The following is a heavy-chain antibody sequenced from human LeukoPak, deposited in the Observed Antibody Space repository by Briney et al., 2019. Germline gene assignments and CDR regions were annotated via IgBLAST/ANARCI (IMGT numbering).Heavy chain of an antibody. Sequence: GGSLRLSCAPSGFTFNIYCMSWVPHAPGKGLEWVTNIKQDGSEKDYADSGKVRFTSSRDNAKISLYLQRNSLRAEDMAVCDCARDSVVEGDDYYYYMDVWGKGTTVTVSS. CDR1: GFTFNIYC. CDR2: IKQDGSEK. CDR3: ARDSVVEGDDYYYYMDV. J-gene: IGHJ6*03. D-gene: IGHD2-15*01. V-gene: IGHV3-7*01.